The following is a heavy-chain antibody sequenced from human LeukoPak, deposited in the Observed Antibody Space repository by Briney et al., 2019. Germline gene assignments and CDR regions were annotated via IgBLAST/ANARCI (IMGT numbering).Heavy chain of an antibody. J-gene: IGHJ4*02. V-gene: IGHV3-23*01. CDR2: ISGSGGST. CDR3: ARAALPSFHYFDY. Sequence: PGGSLRLSCAASGFAFSSYAMSWVRQAPGKGLEWVSAISGSGGSTYYADSVKGRFTISRDNARNSLYLEMKSLRAEDTAVYYCARAALPSFHYFDYCGQGALVTVSP. D-gene: IGHD2/OR15-2a*01. CDR1: GFAFSSYA.